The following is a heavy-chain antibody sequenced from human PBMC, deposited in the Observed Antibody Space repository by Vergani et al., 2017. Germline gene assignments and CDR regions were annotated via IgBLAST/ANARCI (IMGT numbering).Heavy chain of an antibody. D-gene: IGHD3-22*01. CDR1: GGSFSGYY. Sequence: QVQLQQWGAGLLKPSETLSLTCAVYGGSFSGYYWSWIRQPPGKGLEWVSYISSSGSTIYYADSVKGRFTISRDNAKNSLYLQMNSLRAEDTAVYYCARDPYYDSSGYQYYFDYWGQGTLVTVSS. V-gene: IGHV3-11*04. CDR3: ARDPYYDSSGYQYYFDY. CDR2: ISSSGSTI. J-gene: IGHJ4*02.